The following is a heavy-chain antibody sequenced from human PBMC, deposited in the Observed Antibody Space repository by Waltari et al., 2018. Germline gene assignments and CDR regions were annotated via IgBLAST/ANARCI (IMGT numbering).Heavy chain of an antibody. J-gene: IGHJ3*01. V-gene: IGHV3-23*01. D-gene: IGHD1-26*01. Sequence: EGQLFESGGGSVQPGGSLRLSCAASGFPFSPYAMTWVRQAPGKGLGWVSTISDGGGSTYYTDSVKGRFSISRDDSHDTVYLLMNSLRAEDTAVYYCVKGGVSYFAFHAWGQGTMVSVSS. CDR3: VKGGVSYFAFHA. CDR2: ISDGGGST. CDR1: GFPFSPYA.